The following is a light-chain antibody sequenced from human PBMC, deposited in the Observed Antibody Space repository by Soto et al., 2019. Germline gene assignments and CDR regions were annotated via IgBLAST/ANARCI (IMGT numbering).Light chain of an antibody. Sequence: AIQLTQSPSSLSASVGDRVTITCRASQDISSALAWYQQNPGKGPKLLIFDASSLGGGVPSRFSGSGSGTDFTLTISSLQPEDLATYYCQHLLTFGPGTKVDIK. CDR2: DAS. V-gene: IGKV1-13*02. CDR3: QHLLT. CDR1: QDISSA. J-gene: IGKJ3*01.